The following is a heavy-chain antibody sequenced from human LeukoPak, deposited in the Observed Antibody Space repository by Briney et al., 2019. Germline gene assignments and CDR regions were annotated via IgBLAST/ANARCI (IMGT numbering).Heavy chain of an antibody. V-gene: IGHV3-7*01. Sequence: WGSLRLSCAASGFTFSNYWMNWVRQAPGKGLEWVASIRRCGSEKYYVESVEGRFTISRDNAKNTLYLQMNSLRVEDTAVYYFAGQGYSSGKWGQGTLVTGS. J-gene: IGHJ4*02. CDR1: GFTFSNYW. CDR3: AGQGYSSGK. CDR2: IRRCGSEK. D-gene: IGHD6-19*01.